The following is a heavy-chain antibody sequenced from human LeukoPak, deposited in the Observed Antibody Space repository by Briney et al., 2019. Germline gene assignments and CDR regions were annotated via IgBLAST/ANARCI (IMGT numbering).Heavy chain of an antibody. Sequence: PGGSLRLSCAPSGFTFSRHGMHWVRQAPGKGLEWVAIISNDGSRKYYAHSVEGRFTISRDNSKNTLYLQMDSLRAEDTAVYYCAKEHGDYPFDYWGQGTLVTVSS. D-gene: IGHD4-17*01. J-gene: IGHJ4*02. CDR2: ISNDGSRK. V-gene: IGHV3-30*18. CDR1: GFTFSRHG. CDR3: AKEHGDYPFDY.